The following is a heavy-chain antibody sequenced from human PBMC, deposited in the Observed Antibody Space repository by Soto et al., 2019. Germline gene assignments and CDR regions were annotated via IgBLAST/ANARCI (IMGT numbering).Heavy chain of an antibody. V-gene: IGHV3-11*06. Sequence: AGGSLRLSCAASGVTFSDYYMSWIRQAPGKGLEWVSYISSSSSYTNYADSVKGRFTISRDNAKNSLYLQMNSLRAEDTAVYYCARDSAGPGEGFDYWGQGTLVTVSS. CDR1: GVTFSDYY. CDR2: ISSSSSYT. D-gene: IGHD3-10*01. CDR3: ARDSAGPGEGFDY. J-gene: IGHJ4*02.